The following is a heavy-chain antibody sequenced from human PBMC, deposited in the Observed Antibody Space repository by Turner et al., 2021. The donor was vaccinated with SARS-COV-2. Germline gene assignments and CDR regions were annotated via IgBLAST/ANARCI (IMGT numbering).Heavy chain of an antibody. Sequence: QVKLVQSGAEVKTPGASVKVSCKASGYTFTGYYMHWVRQAPGPGLEWMGWINPNSGGTNYAQKFQGRVTMTRDTSISTAYMELSRLRSDDTAVYYCARGGLYYYDSSAYYGDAFDIWGQGTMVTVSS. CDR3: ARGGLYYYDSSAYYGDAFDI. CDR1: GYTFTGYY. D-gene: IGHD3-22*01. V-gene: IGHV1-2*02. CDR2: INPNSGGT. J-gene: IGHJ3*02.